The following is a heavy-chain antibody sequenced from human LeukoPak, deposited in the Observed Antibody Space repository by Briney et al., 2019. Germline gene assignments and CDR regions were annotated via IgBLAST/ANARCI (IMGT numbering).Heavy chain of an antibody. D-gene: IGHD5-12*01. CDR2: IYYSGTT. CDR3: ARDSYSGYDY. Sequence: PSETLSLTCTVSGFSMSSGDYYWSWIRQHPGMGLEWIGYIYYSGTTYYNPSLKSRITMSVDTSKNQFSLKLSSVTAADTAVYYCARDSYSGYDYWGQGTLVTVSS. CDR1: GFSMSSGDYY. J-gene: IGHJ4*02. V-gene: IGHV4-31*03.